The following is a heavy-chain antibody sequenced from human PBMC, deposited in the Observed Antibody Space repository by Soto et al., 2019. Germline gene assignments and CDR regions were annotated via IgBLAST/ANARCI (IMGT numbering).Heavy chain of an antibody. Sequence: SETLSLTCAVYGGSFSGYYWSWIRQPPGKGLEWIGEINHNGNANYNPSLKSRVTISIDTSNTHFSLKLSSVTAADTAVLYCARGPFPLGVSANRGTFDIWGQGTMVTVSS. D-gene: IGHD2-21*02. CDR1: GGSFSGYY. V-gene: IGHV4-34*01. CDR2: INHNGNA. CDR3: ARGPFPLGVSANRGTFDI. J-gene: IGHJ3*02.